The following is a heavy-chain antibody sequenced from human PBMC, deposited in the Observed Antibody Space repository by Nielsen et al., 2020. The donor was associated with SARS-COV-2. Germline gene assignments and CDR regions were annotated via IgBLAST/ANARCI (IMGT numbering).Heavy chain of an antibody. J-gene: IGHJ4*02. CDR1: GGAISSYY. CDR3: ARDRLFNYPLDY. CDR2: LYYSGGT. D-gene: IGHD3-22*01. Sequence: SETLSLTCSVSGGAISSYYWPWIRQPPGKGLEWMGYLYYSGGTKYNPSLKSRVTISVDTSKNQFSLKLSSVTAADTAVYYCARDRLFNYPLDYWGQGTLVTVSS. V-gene: IGHV4-59*01.